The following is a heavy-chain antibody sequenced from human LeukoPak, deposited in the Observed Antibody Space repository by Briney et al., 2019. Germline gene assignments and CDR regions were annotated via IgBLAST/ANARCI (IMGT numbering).Heavy chain of an antibody. V-gene: IGHV3-66*02. CDR2: IYSGGST. Sequence: GGSLRLPCAASGLTVSSNYMSWVRQAPGKGLEWVSVIYSGGSTYYADSVKGRFTISRDNSENTLYLQMNSLRAEDTAVYYCARDLSVGSSWASDAFDIWGQGTMVTVSS. D-gene: IGHD6-13*01. J-gene: IGHJ3*02. CDR1: GLTVSSNY. CDR3: ARDLSVGSSWASDAFDI.